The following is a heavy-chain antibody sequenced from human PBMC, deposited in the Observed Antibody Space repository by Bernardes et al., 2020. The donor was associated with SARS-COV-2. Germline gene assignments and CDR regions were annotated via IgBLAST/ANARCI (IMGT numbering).Heavy chain of an antibody. J-gene: IGHJ4*02. CDR3: ARWVACSGTSCYDY. D-gene: IGHD2-2*01. CDR2: MNPNSGIT. Sequence: ASVKVSCQASGYTFNNYDINWVRQAAGQGLEWMGRMNPNSGITAYAQQFQGRVTMTRNTSISTAYMELRSLTSEDTGVYYCARWVACSGTSCYDYWGQGTLVSVSS. V-gene: IGHV1-8*01. CDR1: GYTFNNYD.